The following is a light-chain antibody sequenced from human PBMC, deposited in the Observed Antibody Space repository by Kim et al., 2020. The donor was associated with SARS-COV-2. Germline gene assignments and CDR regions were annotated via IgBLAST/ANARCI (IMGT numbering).Light chain of an antibody. CDR1: KLGDKY. J-gene: IGLJ2*01. CDR3: QAWDSSYVV. Sequence: SYELTQPPSVSVSPGQTASITCSGDKLGDKYACWYQQKPGQSPVLVIYQDSKRPSGIPERFSGSNSGNTATLTIIGTQAMDEADYYCQAWDSSYVVFGGGTQLTVL. V-gene: IGLV3-1*01. CDR2: QDS.